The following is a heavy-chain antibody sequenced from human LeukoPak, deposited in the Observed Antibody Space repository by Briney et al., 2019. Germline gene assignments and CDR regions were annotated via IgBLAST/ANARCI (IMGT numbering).Heavy chain of an antibody. Sequence: GASVKVSCKASGGTFSSYAISWVRQAPGHGLEWMGGIIPIFGTANYAQKFQGRVTITTDESTSTAYMELSSLRSEDTAVYYCARGDLTNYYDSSGSFDYWGQGTLVTVSS. D-gene: IGHD3-22*01. J-gene: IGHJ4*02. V-gene: IGHV1-69*05. CDR2: IIPIFGTA. CDR3: ARGDLTNYYDSSGSFDY. CDR1: GGTFSSYA.